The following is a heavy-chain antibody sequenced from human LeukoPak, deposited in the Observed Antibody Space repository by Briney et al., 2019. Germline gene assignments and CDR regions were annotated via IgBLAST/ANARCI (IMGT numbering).Heavy chain of an antibody. Sequence: GGSLRLSCAASGFTFSSYSMNWVRQAPGKGLEWVSSISSSSSYIYYADSVKGRFTISRDNAKNSLYLQMNSLRAEDAAVYYCASELLWFGELRDYWGQGTLVTVSS. CDR2: ISSSSSYI. D-gene: IGHD3-10*01. V-gene: IGHV3-21*01. J-gene: IGHJ4*02. CDR1: GFTFSSYS. CDR3: ASELLWFGELRDY.